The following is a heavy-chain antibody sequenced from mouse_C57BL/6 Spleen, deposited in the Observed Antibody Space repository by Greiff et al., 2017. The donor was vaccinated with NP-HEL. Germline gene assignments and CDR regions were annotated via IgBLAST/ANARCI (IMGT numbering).Heavy chain of an antibody. CDR2: ISDGGSYT. CDR3: ARDDGTGTPFDY. V-gene: IGHV5-4*01. J-gene: IGHJ2*01. CDR1: GFTFSSYA. D-gene: IGHD4-1*01. Sequence: DVKLVESGGGLVKPGGSLKLSCAASGFTFSSYAMSWVRQTPDKRLEWVATISDGGSYTYYPDNVKGRFTISRDNAKNNLYLQMSHLKSEDTAMYYCARDDGTGTPFDYWGQGTTLTVSS.